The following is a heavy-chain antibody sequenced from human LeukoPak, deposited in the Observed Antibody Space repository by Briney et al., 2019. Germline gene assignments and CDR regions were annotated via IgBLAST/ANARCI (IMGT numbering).Heavy chain of an antibody. CDR1: GFTFSSYW. CDR2: INQDGSEK. D-gene: IGHD3-22*01. Sequence: PGGSLRLSCAVSGFTFSSYWMSWVRLAPGKGLEWVANINQDGSEKYYVDSVKGRFTVSRDNAKNSLYLQMNSLRVEDTAVYYCAKGRIGSYWGQGTLVTVSS. V-gene: IGHV3-7*01. J-gene: IGHJ4*02. CDR3: AKGRIGSY.